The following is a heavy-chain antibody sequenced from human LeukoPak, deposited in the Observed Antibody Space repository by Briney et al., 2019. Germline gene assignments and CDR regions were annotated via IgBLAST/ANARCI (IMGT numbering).Heavy chain of an antibody. V-gene: IGHV3-30*14. Sequence: PGGSLRLSCAASGFTFSSYAIHWVRQAPGKGLEWVAVISYDGSNKIYTDSVKGRFTISRDDSKNTLYFQMNSLRADDTAVYYCAKEGGGSGYFDHWGQGTLVTVSS. J-gene: IGHJ4*02. CDR2: ISYDGSNK. CDR3: AKEGGGSGYFDH. D-gene: IGHD2-15*01. CDR1: GFTFSSYA.